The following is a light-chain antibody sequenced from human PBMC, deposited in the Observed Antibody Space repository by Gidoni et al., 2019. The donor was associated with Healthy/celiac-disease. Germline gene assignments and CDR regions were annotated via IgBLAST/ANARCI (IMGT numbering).Light chain of an antibody. J-gene: IGKJ5*01. CDR1: QSVTSY. CDR2: DAS. CDR3: QQRSHWPPIT. V-gene: IGKV3-11*01. Sequence: EIVLTQSPATLSLSPGERATLSCRASQSVTSYLAWYQQKPGQAPRLLIYDASSRPTGIPARFSGSGSGTDFTLTISSLEPEDCAVYYCQQRSHWPPITFGQGTRLEIK.